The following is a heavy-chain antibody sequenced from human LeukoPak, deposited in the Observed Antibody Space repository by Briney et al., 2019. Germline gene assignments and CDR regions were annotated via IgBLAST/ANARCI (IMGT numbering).Heavy chain of an antibody. J-gene: IGHJ6*03. CDR2: ISGSSSYI. D-gene: IGHD1-26*01. CDR1: GFTFSSYS. V-gene: IGHV3-21*01. Sequence: GGSLRLSCAASGFTFSSYSMNWVRLAPGKGLEWVSSISGSSSYIYYADSVKGRFTISRDNANNSLYLQMNSLRAEDTAVYYCARVHSGSYQYYYYYYMDVWGKGTTVTVSS. CDR3: ARVHSGSYQYYYYYYMDV.